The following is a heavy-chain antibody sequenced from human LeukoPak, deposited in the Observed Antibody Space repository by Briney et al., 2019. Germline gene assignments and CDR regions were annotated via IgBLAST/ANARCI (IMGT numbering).Heavy chain of an antibody. CDR2: ISSSSSYI. J-gene: IGHJ4*02. Sequence: PGGSLRLSCAASGFTFSSYEMNWVRQAPGKGLEWVSSISSSSSYIYYADSVKGRFTISRDNAKNSLYLQMNSLRAEDTAVYYCARAQTIGRSGLDYWGQGTLVTVSS. CDR3: ARAQTIGRSGLDY. V-gene: IGHV3-21*01. D-gene: IGHD2-15*01. CDR1: GFTFSSYE.